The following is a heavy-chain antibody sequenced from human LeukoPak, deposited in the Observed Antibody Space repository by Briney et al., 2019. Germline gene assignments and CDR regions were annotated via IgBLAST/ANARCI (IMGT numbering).Heavy chain of an antibody. CDR1: GFTFSSYA. D-gene: IGHD6-13*01. V-gene: IGHV3-23*01. CDR2: ISGSGGST. CDR3: AKVGGRRWYGDYYYMDV. J-gene: IGHJ6*03. Sequence: SGGSLRLSCAASGFTFSSYAMSWVRQAPGKGLEWVSAISGSGGSTYYADSVKGRFTISRDNSKNTLYLQMNSLRAEDTAVYYCAKVGGRRWYGDYYYMDVWGKGTTVTVSS.